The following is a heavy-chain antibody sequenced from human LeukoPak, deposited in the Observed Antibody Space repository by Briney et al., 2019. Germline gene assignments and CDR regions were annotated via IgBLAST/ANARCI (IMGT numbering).Heavy chain of an antibody. CDR2: IIPIFGTA. D-gene: IGHD3-16*01. CDR3: ARGSHRLYDYVWGAYESKDY. J-gene: IGHJ4*02. Sequence: GASVKVSCKASGGTFSSYAISWVRQAPGQGLEWMGGIIPIFGTANYAQKFQGRVTITADKSTSTAYMELSSLRSDDTAVYYCARGSHRLYDYVWGAYESKDYWGQGTLVTVSS. V-gene: IGHV1-69*06. CDR1: GGTFSSYA.